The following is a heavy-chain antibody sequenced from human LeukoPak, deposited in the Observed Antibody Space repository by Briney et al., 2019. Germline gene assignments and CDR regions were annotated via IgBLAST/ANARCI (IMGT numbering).Heavy chain of an antibody. J-gene: IGHJ3*02. CDR1: GGSISSSSYY. CDR3: ARDLGGNFRPHAFDI. V-gene: IGHV4-61*03. D-gene: IGHD4-23*01. Sequence: SETLSLTCTVSGGSISSSSYYWSWIRQPPGKGLEWIGYIYSSGSTNYNPSLKSRVTISVDTNHFSLKLNSVTAADTALYYCARDLGGNFRPHAFDIWGQGTMVTVSS. CDR2: IYSSGST.